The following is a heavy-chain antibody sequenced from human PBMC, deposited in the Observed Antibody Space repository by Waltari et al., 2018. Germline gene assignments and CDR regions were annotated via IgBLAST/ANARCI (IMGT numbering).Heavy chain of an antibody. V-gene: IGHV4-39*01. Sequence: QLQLQESGPGLVKPSETLSLTCTVSGGSLSSSSYVWAWIRQPPGKGLEWIGSIYYSGSTYYNLSLKSRVTISVDRSTNQVSLKLTSVTAADTAVYFCAREVPRNGYIGLIYYYMDVWGKGTTVTVSS. CDR3: AREVPRNGYIGLIYYYMDV. J-gene: IGHJ6*03. CDR2: IYYSGST. CDR1: GGSLSSSSYV. D-gene: IGHD5-12*01.